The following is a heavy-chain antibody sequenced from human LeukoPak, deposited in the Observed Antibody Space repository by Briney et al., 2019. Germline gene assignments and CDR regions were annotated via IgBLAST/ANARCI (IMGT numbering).Heavy chain of an antibody. CDR3: ARVIGSGSYYIFSAFDI. CDR1: SGSISTSNYY. CDR2: IFYSGST. Sequence: KSSETLSLTCTVSSGSISTSNYYWGWVRQPPGKALEWIGNIFYSGSTYYSPSLKSRVTISLDTSRNQFSLKLNSVTAADTAVYYCARVIGSGSYYIFSAFDIWGQGTMVTVSS. J-gene: IGHJ3*02. D-gene: IGHD3-10*01. V-gene: IGHV4-39*07.